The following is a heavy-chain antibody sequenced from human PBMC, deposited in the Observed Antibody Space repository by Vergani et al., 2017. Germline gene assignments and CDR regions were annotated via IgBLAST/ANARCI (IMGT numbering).Heavy chain of an antibody. D-gene: IGHD3-22*01. J-gene: IGHJ6*02. Sequence: EVQLVESGGGLVQPGGSLRLSCAASGFTFSSYWMSWVRQAPGKGLEWVANIKQDGSEKYYVDSVKGRFTISRDNAKNSLYLQMNSLRAEDTAVYYCARGDTASGYYYPPFDYYYGMDVWGQGTTVTVSS. CDR1: GFTFSSYW. CDR3: ARGDTASGYYYPPFDYYYGMDV. V-gene: IGHV3-7*04. CDR2: IKQDGSEK.